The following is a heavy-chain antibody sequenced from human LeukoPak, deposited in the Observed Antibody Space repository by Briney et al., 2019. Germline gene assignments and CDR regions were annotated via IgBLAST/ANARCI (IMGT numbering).Heavy chain of an antibody. D-gene: IGHD3-22*01. CDR3: ARELDYYDSSGALDY. CDR2: IYYSGST. Sequence: SETLSLTCTVSGGSINSYYWSWIRQPPGKGLEWIGYIYYSGSTYYNPSLKSRVTMSVDTSKNQFSLKLSSVTAADTAVYYCARELDYYDSSGALDYWGQGTLVTVSS. V-gene: IGHV4-30-4*01. J-gene: IGHJ4*02. CDR1: GGSINSYY.